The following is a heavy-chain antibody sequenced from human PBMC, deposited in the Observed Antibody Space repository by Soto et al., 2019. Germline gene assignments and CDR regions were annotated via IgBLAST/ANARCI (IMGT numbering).Heavy chain of an antibody. CDR2: INHSGST. Sequence: SETLSLTCAVYGGSFSGYYWSWIRQPPGKGLEWIGEINHSGSTNYNPSLKSRVTISVDTSKNQFSLKLSSVTAADTAVYYCAKVGYDFWSGYYTGLDYWGQGTLVTVAS. D-gene: IGHD3-3*01. V-gene: IGHV4-34*01. J-gene: IGHJ4*02. CDR1: GGSFSGYY. CDR3: AKVGYDFWSGYYTGLDY.